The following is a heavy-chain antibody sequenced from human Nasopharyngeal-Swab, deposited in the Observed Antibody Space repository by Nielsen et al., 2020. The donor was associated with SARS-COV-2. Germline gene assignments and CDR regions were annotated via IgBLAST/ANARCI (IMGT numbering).Heavy chain of an antibody. D-gene: IGHD4-17*01. CDR2: IAHDASNE. V-gene: IGHV3-30*03. CDR1: GFTFSRYW. Sequence: GGSLRLSCAASGFTFSRYWMTWVRQAPGKGLEWVAFIAHDASNEYYGDSVKGRFSISRDSSKNTLYLQMDSLRGEDTAVYYCARDAPAHYGAFYWGRGTLVTVSS. J-gene: IGHJ4*02. CDR3: ARDAPAHYGAFY.